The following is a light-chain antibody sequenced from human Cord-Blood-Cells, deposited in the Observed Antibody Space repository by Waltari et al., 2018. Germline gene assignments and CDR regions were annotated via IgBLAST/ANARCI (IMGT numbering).Light chain of an antibody. J-gene: IGLJ2*01. Sequence: QSALTQPASVSGSPGQSLTISCTGTRSDVGGYNYVSWYQQHPGKAPKLMIYDVSNRPSGVSNRFSGSKSGNTASLTISGLQAEDEADYYCSSYTSSSTVFGGGTKLTVL. CDR2: DVS. CDR3: SSYTSSSTV. CDR1: RSDVGGYNY. V-gene: IGLV2-14*01.